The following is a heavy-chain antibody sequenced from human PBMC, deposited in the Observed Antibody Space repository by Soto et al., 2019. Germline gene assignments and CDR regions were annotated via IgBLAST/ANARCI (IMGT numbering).Heavy chain of an antibody. D-gene: IGHD4-17*01. J-gene: IGHJ4*02. CDR3: ASAVTMGWSPQGY. Sequence: GGSLRLSCILSGFTFNAYTMNWVRQAPGKGLEWVSSISSSSTYIYYADSVKGRFTISRDNTNNSLYLQMNSLTTDDTGLYYCASAVTMGWSPQGYWGQGTPVTVSS. V-gene: IGHV3-21*06. CDR1: GFTFNAYT. CDR2: ISSSSTYI.